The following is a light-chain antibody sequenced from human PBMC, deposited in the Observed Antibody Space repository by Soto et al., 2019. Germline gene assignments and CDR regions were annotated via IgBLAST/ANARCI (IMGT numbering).Light chain of an antibody. Sequence: DIQMTQSPSSLSASVGDRVTITCRASQGIRKDLGWYQQKPGKAPKRLIYAASSLQSGVPSRSSGSGSGTEFTLTISSLQPEDFAIYYCLQHNSYPLTFGGGTKVDIK. V-gene: IGKV1-17*01. J-gene: IGKJ4*01. CDR3: LQHNSYPLT. CDR1: QGIRKD. CDR2: AAS.